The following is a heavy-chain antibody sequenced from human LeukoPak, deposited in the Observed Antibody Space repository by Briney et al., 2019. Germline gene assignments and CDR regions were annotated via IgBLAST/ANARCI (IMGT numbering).Heavy chain of an antibody. CDR1: GFTFSSYA. Sequence: PGGSLRLSCAASGFTFSSYAMSWVRQAPGKVLEWVSAISGSGGSTYYADSVKGRFTIPRDNSKNTLYLQMNSLRAEDTAVYYCAIDPRDYDYIWRDAFDIWGQGTMVTVSS. CDR3: AIDPRDYDYIWRDAFDI. V-gene: IGHV3-23*01. D-gene: IGHD3-16*01. J-gene: IGHJ3*02. CDR2: ISGSGGST.